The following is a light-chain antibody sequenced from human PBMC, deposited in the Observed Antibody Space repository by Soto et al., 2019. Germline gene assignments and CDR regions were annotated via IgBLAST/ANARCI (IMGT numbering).Light chain of an antibody. CDR1: QSVSSSY. J-gene: IGKJ3*01. V-gene: IGKV3-20*01. CDR3: QQYGSSPAFT. CDR2: GAS. Sequence: EIVLTQSPGTLSLSPGERATLSCRASQSVSSSYLAWYQQKPGQAPRLLIYGASSRATGIPDRFSGSGSGTDFTLTISRLEPEDFAVYYCQQYGSSPAFTFGRGTKVDIK.